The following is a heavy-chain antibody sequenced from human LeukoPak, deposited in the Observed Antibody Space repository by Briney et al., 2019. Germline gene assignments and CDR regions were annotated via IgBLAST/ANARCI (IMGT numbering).Heavy chain of an antibody. Sequence: ASVKVSCKASGFTLTRYAMNWVRQAPGQGLEWMGWINTNTGNPSYAQGFTGRFVFSLDTSVNTAYLQISSLKAEDTAVYYCATLWFENNDAFDIWGQGTMVTVSS. J-gene: IGHJ3*02. CDR2: INTNTGNP. V-gene: IGHV7-4-1*02. D-gene: IGHD3-10*01. CDR1: GFTLTRYA. CDR3: ATLWFENNDAFDI.